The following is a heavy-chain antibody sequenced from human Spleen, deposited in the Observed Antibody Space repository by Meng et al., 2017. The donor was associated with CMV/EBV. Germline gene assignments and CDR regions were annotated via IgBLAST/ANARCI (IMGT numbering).Heavy chain of an antibody. J-gene: IGHJ3*02. CDR1: GFTFSSYS. D-gene: IGHD3-10*01. V-gene: IGHV3-21*06. Sequence: GGSLRLSCAVSGFTFSSYSMNWVRQAPGKGLEWVSSISKSSTYIYHADSLEGRFTISRDNGLNVLYLQMNSLRVEDTAIYYCARDHPLGPHYYGSGSAFDIWGQGTMVTVSS. CDR2: ISKSSTYI. CDR3: ARDHPLGPHYYGSGSAFDI.